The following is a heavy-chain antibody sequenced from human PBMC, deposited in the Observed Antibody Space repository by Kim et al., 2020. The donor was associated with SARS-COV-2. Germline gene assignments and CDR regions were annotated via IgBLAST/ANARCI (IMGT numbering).Heavy chain of an antibody. Sequence: YYRTSLKTRLTISKDTSKNQVVLTMTNMDPVDTATYYCARFSAAGTTFDYWGQGTLVTVSS. CDR3: ARFSAAGTTFDY. D-gene: IGHD6-13*01. J-gene: IGHJ4*02. V-gene: IGHV2-70*01.